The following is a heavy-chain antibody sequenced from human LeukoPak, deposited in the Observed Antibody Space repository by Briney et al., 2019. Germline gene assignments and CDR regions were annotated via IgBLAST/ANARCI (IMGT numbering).Heavy chain of an antibody. D-gene: IGHD3-16*02. Sequence: SETLSLTCTVSGASISSGDYYWSWIHQSPGEGLEWIGYIYYSGSTSYNPSLKSRVTISVDTSKNQFSLKLSSVTAADTAVYYCARGPNYVWGSYRYFDYWGQGTLVTVSS. CDR2: IYYSGST. J-gene: IGHJ4*02. V-gene: IGHV4-30-4*01. CDR3: ARGPNYVWGSYRYFDY. CDR1: GASISSGDYY.